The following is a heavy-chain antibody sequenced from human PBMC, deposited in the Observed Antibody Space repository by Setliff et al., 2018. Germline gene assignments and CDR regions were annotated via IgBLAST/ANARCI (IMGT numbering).Heavy chain of an antibody. CDR2: IYYSGSA. V-gene: IGHV4-59*01. J-gene: IGHJ4*02. D-gene: IGHD4-17*01. CDR1: GGSISSYY. CDR3: ARQVYGIFDY. Sequence: SETLSLTCTVSGGSISSYYWSWIRQPPGKGLEWIGYIYYSGSANYNPSLKSRVTISVDTSKNQFSLKLSSVTAADTAVYYCARQVYGIFDYWGQGTLVTVSS.